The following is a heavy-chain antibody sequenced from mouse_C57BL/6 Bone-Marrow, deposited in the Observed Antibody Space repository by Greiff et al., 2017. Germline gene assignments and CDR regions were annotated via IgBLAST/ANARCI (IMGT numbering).Heavy chain of an antibody. Sequence: VQLQQPGAGLVKPGASVKMSCKASGYTFTSYWITWVKQRPGQGLEWIGDIYPGSGSTNYNEKFKSKATLTVDTSSSTAYMQLSSLTSEDSAVYYCARSNGYHAMDYWGQGTSVTVSS. J-gene: IGHJ4*01. CDR2: IYPGSGST. CDR1: GYTFTSYW. CDR3: ARSNGYHAMDY. V-gene: IGHV1-55*01.